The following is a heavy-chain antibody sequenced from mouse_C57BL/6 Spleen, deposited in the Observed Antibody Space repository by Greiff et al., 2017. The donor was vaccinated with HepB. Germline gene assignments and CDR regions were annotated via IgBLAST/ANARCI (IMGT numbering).Heavy chain of an antibody. J-gene: IGHJ4*01. CDR1: GYTFTSYW. V-gene: IGHV1-50*01. CDR3: ARWGDYDTFYAMDY. D-gene: IGHD2-4*01. Sequence: QVQLQQPGAELVKPGASVKLSCKASGYTFTSYWMQWVKQRPGQGLEWIGEIDPSDSYTNYNQKFKGKATLTVDTSSSTAYMQLSSLTSEDSAVYYCARWGDYDTFYAMDYWGQGTSVTVSS. CDR2: IDPSDSYT.